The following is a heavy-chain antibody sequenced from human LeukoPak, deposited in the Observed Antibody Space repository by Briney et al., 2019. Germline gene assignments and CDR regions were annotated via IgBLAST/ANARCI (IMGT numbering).Heavy chain of an antibody. J-gene: IGHJ3*02. CDR1: GFTFSSYG. V-gene: IGHV3-33*06. D-gene: IGHD6-6*01. CDR3: AKDILVYSSSSIGAFDI. Sequence: GGSLRLSCAASGFTFSSYGMHWVRQAPGKGLEWVAVIWYDGSNKYYADSVKGRFTISRDNSKNTLYLQMNSLRAEDTAVYYCAKDILVYSSSSIGAFDIWGQGTMVTVSS. CDR2: IWYDGSNK.